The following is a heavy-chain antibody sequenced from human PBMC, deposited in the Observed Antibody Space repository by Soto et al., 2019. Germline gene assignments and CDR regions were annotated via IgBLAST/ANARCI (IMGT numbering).Heavy chain of an antibody. CDR1: GGSISSSSCY. V-gene: IGHV4-39*07. CDR3: ARLGGYYQSLDS. D-gene: IGHD3-22*01. J-gene: IGHJ4*02. CDR2: IYYAGTT. Sequence: ETLSLTCKVSGGSISSSSCYWGWIRQPPGKGLEWIGSIYYAGTTTYNPSLKSRVSISIDTSKSEVSLKLTSVTAADTAVYYCARLGGYYQSLDSWGQGTVVTVSS.